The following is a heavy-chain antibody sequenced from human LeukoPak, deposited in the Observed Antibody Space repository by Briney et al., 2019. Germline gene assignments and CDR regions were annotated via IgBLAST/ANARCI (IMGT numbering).Heavy chain of an antibody. CDR3: AKAHYDFWSGYYRGYFDN. V-gene: IGHV3-23*01. Sequence: GGSLRLSCVASGFTFSNYAMTWVRQAPGMGLEWVSSIGGSGFKTYYAGSVKGRFTISRDRSKNTLYLQMNSLRAEDTAVYYCAKAHYDFWSGYYRGYFDNWGQGTMVTVSS. CDR1: GFTFSNYA. CDR2: IGGSGFKT. D-gene: IGHD3-3*01. J-gene: IGHJ4*02.